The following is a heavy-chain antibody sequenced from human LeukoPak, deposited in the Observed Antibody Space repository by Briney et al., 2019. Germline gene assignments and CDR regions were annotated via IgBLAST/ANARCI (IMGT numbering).Heavy chain of an antibody. V-gene: IGHV1-69*05. CDR3: ARDESGLTGYYSY. Sequence: ASVKVSCKASGGTFSSYAISWVRQAPGQGLEWMGGIIPIFGTANYAQKFQGRVTITTDESTSTAYMELSRLRSEDTAVYYCARDESGLTGYYSYWGQGTLVTVSS. CDR2: IIPIFGTA. CDR1: GGTFSSYA. J-gene: IGHJ4*02. D-gene: IGHD3-9*01.